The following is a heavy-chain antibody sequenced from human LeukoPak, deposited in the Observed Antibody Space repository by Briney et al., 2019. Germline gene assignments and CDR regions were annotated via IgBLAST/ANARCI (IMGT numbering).Heavy chain of an antibody. J-gene: IGHJ5*02. CDR1: GGSISSYY. CDR3: ARAIAVAGLAWFDP. D-gene: IGHD6-19*01. V-gene: IGHV4-59*01. Sequence: SETLSLTCTVSGGSISSYYWSWIRQPPEKGLEWIGYIYYSGSTNYNPSLKSRVTISVDTSKNQFSLKLSSVTAADTAVYYCARAIAVAGLAWFDPWGQGTLVTVSS. CDR2: IYYSGST.